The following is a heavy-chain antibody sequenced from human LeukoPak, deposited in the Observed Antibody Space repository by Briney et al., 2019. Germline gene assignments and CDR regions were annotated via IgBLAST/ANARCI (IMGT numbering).Heavy chain of an antibody. J-gene: IGHJ4*02. CDR1: GGTFSSYA. CDR3: ARFPPAADSSYYFDY. CDR2: IIPILGIA. D-gene: IGHD3-22*01. Sequence: SVKVSCKASGGTFSSYAISWVRQAPGQELEWMGRIIPILGIANYAQKFQGRVTITADKSTSTAYMELSSLRSEDTAVYYCARFPPAADSSYYFDYWGQGTLVTVSS. V-gene: IGHV1-69*04.